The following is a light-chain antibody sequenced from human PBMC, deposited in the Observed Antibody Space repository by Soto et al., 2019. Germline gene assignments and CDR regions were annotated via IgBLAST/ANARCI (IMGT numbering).Light chain of an antibody. CDR3: LQSYSIPYT. V-gene: IGKV1-39*01. J-gene: IGKJ2*01. CDR2: AAS. Sequence: DIQMTQSPSSLSASVGDRVTITCRASQSISIYLNWYQQKPGKAPKLLIYAASSLQSGVPSRFSGSGSGTDFTLTISSLQPEDFATYYCLQSYSIPYTFGQGTKLEIK. CDR1: QSISIY.